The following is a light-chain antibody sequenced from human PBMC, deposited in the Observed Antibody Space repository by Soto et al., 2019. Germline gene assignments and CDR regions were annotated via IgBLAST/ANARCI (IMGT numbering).Light chain of an antibody. J-gene: IGKJ1*01. Sequence: EIVLTQSPGTLSLSPGERATLSCRASQSLSRTYLAWYQQNPGQAPRLLIYGASSRATGIPDRFSGSGYGTDFTLTISRLEPEDFAVYSCQQHASSPRTFGQGTQVEIK. CDR2: GAS. CDR1: QSLSRTY. V-gene: IGKV3-20*01. CDR3: QQHASSPRT.